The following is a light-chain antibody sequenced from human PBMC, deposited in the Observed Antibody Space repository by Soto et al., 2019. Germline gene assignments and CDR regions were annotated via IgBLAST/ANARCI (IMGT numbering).Light chain of an antibody. J-gene: IGLJ1*01. CDR2: DVT. CDR3: NSYTSSQTGV. Sequence: QSALTQPASVSGSPGQSITISCTGTASNVGTYNYVSWYQQYPDKVPKLLIYDVTKRPPGVSDRFSGSKSGNMASLTISGLQAEDEADYYCNSYTSSQTGVFGTGTKVTVL. CDR1: ASNVGTYNY. V-gene: IGLV2-14*01.